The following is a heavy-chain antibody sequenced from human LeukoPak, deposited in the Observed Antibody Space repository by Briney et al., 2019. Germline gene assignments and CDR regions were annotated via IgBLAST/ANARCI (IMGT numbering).Heavy chain of an antibody. J-gene: IGHJ4*02. CDR2: ISHSGNT. Sequence: SETLSLTCAVSGGSISSSNWWSWVRQPPGKGLEWIGEISHSGNTNYNPSLESRVTISVDKSKNQFSLKLSSVTAADTAVYYCARGRTSMVRGLIISQYYFDYWGQGTLVTVSS. D-gene: IGHD3-10*01. CDR3: ARGRTSMVRGLIISQYYFDY. V-gene: IGHV4-4*02. CDR1: GGSISSSNW.